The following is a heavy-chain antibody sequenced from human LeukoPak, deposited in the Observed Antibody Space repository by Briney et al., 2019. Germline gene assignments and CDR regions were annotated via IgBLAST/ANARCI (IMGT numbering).Heavy chain of an antibody. CDR3: ASRDGDYDDYYYYGMDV. D-gene: IGHD4-17*01. V-gene: IGHV1-2*02. CDR1: GYTFTGYY. J-gene: IGHJ6*02. CDR2: INPNSGGT. Sequence: ASVKVSCKASGYTFTGYYMHWVRQAPGQGLEWMGWINPNSGGTNYAQKFQGRVTITRDTSISTAYMELSRLRSDDTAVYYCASRDGDYDDYYYYGMDVWGQGTTVTVSS.